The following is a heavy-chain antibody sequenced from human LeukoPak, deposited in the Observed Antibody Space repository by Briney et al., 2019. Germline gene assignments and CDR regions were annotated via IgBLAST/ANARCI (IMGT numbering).Heavy chain of an antibody. Sequence: PSQTLSLTXTVSGGSISSGDYYWSWIRQPPGKGLEWIGYIYYSGSTYYNPSLKSRVTISVDTSKNQFSLKLSSVTAADTAVYYCASLVGATIIAFDIWGQGTMVTVSS. CDR2: IYYSGST. J-gene: IGHJ3*02. D-gene: IGHD1-26*01. CDR3: ASLVGATIIAFDI. V-gene: IGHV4-30-4*08. CDR1: GGSISSGDYY.